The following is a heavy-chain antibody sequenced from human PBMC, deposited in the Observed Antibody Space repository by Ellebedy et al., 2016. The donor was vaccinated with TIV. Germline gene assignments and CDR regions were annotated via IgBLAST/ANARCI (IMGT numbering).Heavy chain of an antibody. CDR3: AKIITAGGIDY. Sequence: GESLKISCAASGFTVITDYMSWVRQAPGKGLEWVSSIGSSGATTYYADSVKGRFTISRDNSKNTLYLQMNSLRAEDTAVYYCAKIITAGGIDYWGQGTLVTVSS. CDR2: IGSSGATT. J-gene: IGHJ4*02. V-gene: IGHV3-23*01. D-gene: IGHD6-13*01. CDR1: GFTVITDY.